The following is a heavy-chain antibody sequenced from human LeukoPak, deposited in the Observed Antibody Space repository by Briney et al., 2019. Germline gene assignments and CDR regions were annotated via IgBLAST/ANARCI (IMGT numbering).Heavy chain of an antibody. CDR1: GFTFSDYY. V-gene: IGHV3-11*04. D-gene: IGHD1-26*01. CDR3: ARDLSPRGSIVGATGFDP. J-gene: IGHJ5*02. Sequence: PGGSLRLSCAASGFTFSDYYMSWIRQAPGKGLEWVSYISSSGSTIYYADSVKGRFTISRDNAKNSLYLQMNSLRAEDTAVYYCARDLSPRGSIVGATGFDPWGQGTLVTVSS. CDR2: ISSSGSTI.